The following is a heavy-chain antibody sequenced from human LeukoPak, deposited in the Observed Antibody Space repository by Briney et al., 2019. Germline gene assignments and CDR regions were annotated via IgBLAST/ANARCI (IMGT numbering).Heavy chain of an antibody. J-gene: IGHJ3*02. V-gene: IGHV3-48*02. D-gene: IGHD4-17*01. Sequence: GGSLRLSCAASGFTSSNYGMNWVRQAPGKGLEWVSHSTTSTGKTYYAESVKGRFTISRDNGKNSLYLQMNSLRDEDTAVYYCARSTTKAFDIWGQGTMVTVSS. CDR3: ARSTTKAFDI. CDR2: STTSTGKT. CDR1: GFTSSNYG.